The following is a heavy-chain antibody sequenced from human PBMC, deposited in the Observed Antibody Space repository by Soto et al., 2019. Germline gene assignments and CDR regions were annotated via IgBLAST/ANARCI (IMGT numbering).Heavy chain of an antibody. J-gene: IGHJ4*02. CDR1: GFTFSSYA. V-gene: IGHV3-23*01. D-gene: IGHD3-22*01. CDR2: ISGSGGST. Sequence: GGSLRLSCAASGFTFSSYAMSWVRQAPGKGLEWVSAISGSGGSTYYADSVKGRFTISRDNSKNTLYLQMNSLRAEDTAVYYCAKDQDDSSGYYLDYWGQGTLVTVSS. CDR3: AKDQDDSSGYYLDY.